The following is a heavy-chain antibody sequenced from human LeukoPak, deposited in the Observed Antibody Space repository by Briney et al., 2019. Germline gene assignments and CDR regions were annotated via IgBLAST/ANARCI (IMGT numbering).Heavy chain of an antibody. V-gene: IGHV4-4*07. J-gene: IGHJ5*02. D-gene: IGHD3-10*01. CDR3: ARVSYYGSGSYGRFWFDP. Sequence: PSETLSLTCTVSGGSISSYYWSWIRQPAGKGLEWIGRIYTSGSTNYNPSLKSRVTMSVDTSKNQFSLKLSSVTAADTAVYYCARVSYYGSGSYGRFWFDPWGQGTLVTVSS. CDR1: GGSISSYY. CDR2: IYTSGST.